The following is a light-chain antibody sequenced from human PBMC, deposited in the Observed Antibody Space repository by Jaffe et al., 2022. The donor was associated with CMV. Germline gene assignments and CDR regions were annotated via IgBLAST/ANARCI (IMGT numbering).Light chain of an antibody. CDR3: QQYSNSLWT. V-gene: IGKV3-20*01. CDR2: GAS. CDR1: QTISNSL. J-gene: IGKJ1*01. Sequence: ESVLTQSPGTLSLSPGETATLSCRASQTISNSLLAWYQQKPGRAPRLLIYGASNRATGIPARFSGSGSGADFTLTITRLEPEDFAVYYCQQYSNSLWTFGQGTKVEIK.